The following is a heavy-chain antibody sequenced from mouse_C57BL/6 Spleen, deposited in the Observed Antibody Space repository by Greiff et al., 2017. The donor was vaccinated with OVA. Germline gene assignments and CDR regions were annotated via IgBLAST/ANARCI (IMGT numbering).Heavy chain of an antibody. V-gene: IGHV10-1*01. J-gene: IGHJ2*01. D-gene: IGHD2-14*01. Sequence: EVMLVESGGGLVQPKGSLKLSCAASGFSFNTYAMNWVRQAPGKGLEWVARIRSKSNNYATYYADSVKDRFTISRDDSESMLYLQMNNLKTEDTAMYYCVRQGLGPLDYWGQGTTLTVSS. CDR2: IRSKSNNYAT. CDR1: GFSFNTYA. CDR3: VRQGLGPLDY.